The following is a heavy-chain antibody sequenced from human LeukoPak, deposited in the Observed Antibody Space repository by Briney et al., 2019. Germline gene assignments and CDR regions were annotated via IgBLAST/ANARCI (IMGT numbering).Heavy chain of an antibody. CDR2: FIPIFGTA. CDR3: ASGGGEYSYGYVNFDY. J-gene: IGHJ4*02. D-gene: IGHD5-18*01. CDR1: GGTFSSYA. V-gene: IGHV1-69*06. Sequence: GASVKVSCKASGGTFSSYAISWVRQAPGQGLEWMGGFIPIFGTANYAQKFQGRVTITADKSTGTAYMELSSLRSEDTAVYYCASGGGEYSYGYVNFDYWGQGTLVTVSS.